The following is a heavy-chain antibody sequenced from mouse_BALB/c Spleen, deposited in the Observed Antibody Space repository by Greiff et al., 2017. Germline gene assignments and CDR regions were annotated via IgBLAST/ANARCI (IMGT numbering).Heavy chain of an antibody. Sequence: VQLQQSGPQLVRPGASVKISCKASGYSFTSYWMHWVKQRPGQGLEWIGMIDPSDSETRLNQKFKDKATLTVDKSSSTAYMQLSSPTSEDSAVYYCAREGRGHYYAMDYWGQGTSVTVSS. V-gene: IGHV1S127*01. J-gene: IGHJ4*01. CDR1: GYSFTSYW. D-gene: IGHD3-3*01. CDR2: IDPSDSET. CDR3: AREGRGHYYAMDY.